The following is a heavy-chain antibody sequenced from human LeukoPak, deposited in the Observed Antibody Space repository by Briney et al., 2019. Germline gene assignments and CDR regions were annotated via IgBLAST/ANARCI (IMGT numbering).Heavy chain of an antibody. J-gene: IGHJ4*02. CDR1: GYTFTGYY. CDR3: ARDGGVSSGYTPKSFDY. V-gene: IGHV1-2*06. Sequence: ALVKVSCKASGYTFTGYYMHWVRQAPGQGLEWMGRINPNSGGTNYAQKFQGRVTMTRDTSISTAYMELSRLRSDDTAVYYCARDGGVSSGYTPKSFDYWGQGTLVTVSS. CDR2: INPNSGGT. D-gene: IGHD3-22*01.